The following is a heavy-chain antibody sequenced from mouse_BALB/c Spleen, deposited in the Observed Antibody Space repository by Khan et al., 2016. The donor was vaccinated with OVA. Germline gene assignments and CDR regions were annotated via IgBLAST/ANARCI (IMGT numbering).Heavy chain of an antibody. CDR3: AREWGAWFPY. CDR1: VYTFTAYN. CDR2: IYPGRNNT. Sequence: QVQLKQSGAELARPGASVKLSCTASVYTFTAYNINWVKQRTGQGLEWIGEIYPGRNNTYSNEKFKGKATLTADKSSSTAYMQLSSLTSEDSAVYFGAREWGAWFPYWGQGTLVTVSA. V-gene: IGHV1-77*01. J-gene: IGHJ3*01.